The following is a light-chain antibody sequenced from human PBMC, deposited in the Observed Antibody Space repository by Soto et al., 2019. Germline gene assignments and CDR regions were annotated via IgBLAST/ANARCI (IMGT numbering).Light chain of an antibody. CDR2: EDD. Sequence: QPVLTQPASVSGSPGQSITISCTGTSSDVGTYNLVSWYQQRPGKAPTLIIFEDDQRPSGVSFRFSGSKSGNTASLTISGLQTEDEADYYCCSYAGSSTYVFGTGTKLTVL. CDR1: SSDVGTYNL. J-gene: IGLJ1*01. CDR3: CSYAGSSTYV. V-gene: IGLV2-23*01.